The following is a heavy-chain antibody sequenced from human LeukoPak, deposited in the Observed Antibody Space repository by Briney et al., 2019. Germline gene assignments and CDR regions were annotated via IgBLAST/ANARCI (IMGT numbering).Heavy chain of an antibody. CDR2: ISGSSSST. J-gene: IGHJ5*01. D-gene: IGHD3-22*01. CDR3: AKDRFHGYPNWFDS. Sequence: GGSLRLSCAASGFTFSSYAMSWVRQAPGKGLEWVSVISGSSSSTYYADSVKGRFTISRDNSKNTLYLQMKSLRAEDTAIYYCAKDRFHGYPNWFDSWGQGVLVTVSS. CDR1: GFTFSSYA. V-gene: IGHV3-23*01.